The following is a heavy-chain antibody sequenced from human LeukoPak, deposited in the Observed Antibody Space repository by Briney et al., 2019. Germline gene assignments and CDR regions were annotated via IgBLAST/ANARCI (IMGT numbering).Heavy chain of an antibody. J-gene: IGHJ1*01. CDR3: ATPAAGPGAEYSLY. V-gene: IGHV3-74*01. CDR2: INTDGTRT. D-gene: IGHD6-13*01. CDR1: GFTFSNYW. Sequence: GGSLRLSCAASGFTFSNYWMHWVRHAPGRGLVWVSRINTDGTRTSYADSVKGRFTISRDNAKNTLFLQMNSLRAEDTAVYYCATPAAGPGAEYSLYWGQGTLVIVSS.